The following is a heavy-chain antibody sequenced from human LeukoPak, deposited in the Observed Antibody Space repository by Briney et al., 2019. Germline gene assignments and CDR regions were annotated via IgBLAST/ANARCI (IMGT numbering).Heavy chain of an antibody. Sequence: GGSLRLSCAASGFTFSSYAMSWVRQAPGKGLEWVSAISGSGGSTYYADSVKGRFTISRDNSKNTLYLQMNSLRAEDTAVYYCARDPPNYDILTGFPEYFQHWGQGTLVTVSS. D-gene: IGHD3-9*01. CDR3: ARDPPNYDILTGFPEYFQH. V-gene: IGHV3-23*01. CDR1: GFTFSSYA. J-gene: IGHJ1*01. CDR2: ISGSGGST.